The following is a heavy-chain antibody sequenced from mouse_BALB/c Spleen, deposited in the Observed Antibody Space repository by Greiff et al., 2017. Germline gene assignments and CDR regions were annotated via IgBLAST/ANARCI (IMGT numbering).Heavy chain of an antibody. V-gene: IGHV14-1*02. CDR2: IDPENGNT. Sequence: EVKLEESGAELVRPGALVKLSCKASGFNIKDYYMHWVKQRPEQGLEWIGWIDPENGNTIYDPKFQGKASITADTSSNTAYLQLSSLTSEDTAVYYCARAYFDYWGQGTTLTVSS. J-gene: IGHJ2*01. CDR3: ARAYFDY. CDR1: GFNIKDYY.